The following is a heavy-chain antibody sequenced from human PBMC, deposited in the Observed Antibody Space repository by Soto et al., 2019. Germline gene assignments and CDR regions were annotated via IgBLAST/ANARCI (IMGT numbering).Heavy chain of an antibody. CDR1: GYFISSSHW. CDR2: INYSGSL. V-gene: IGHV4-28*05. Sequence: QVQVQESGPGLVKASDTLSLTCRVSGYFISSSHWWGWIRQPPGKGLGWIGHINYSGSLYHDPSHKSRVTMCLDTSEHQFSLRLSSVTAVDTAVYYCARIATTTLGGPIDYWGRGTLVTVSS. D-gene: IGHD4-4*01. J-gene: IGHJ4*02. CDR3: ARIATTTLGGPIDY.